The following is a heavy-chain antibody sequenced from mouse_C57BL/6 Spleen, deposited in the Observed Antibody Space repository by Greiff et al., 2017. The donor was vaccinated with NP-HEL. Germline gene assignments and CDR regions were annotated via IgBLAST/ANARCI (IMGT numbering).Heavy chain of an antibody. V-gene: IGHV1-50*01. J-gene: IGHJ4*01. D-gene: IGHD2-1*01. CDR3: ARKLPLYAMDY. CDR1: GYTFTSYW. CDR2: IDPSDSYT. Sequence: QVQLQQPGAELVKPGASVKLSCKASGYTFTSYWMQWVKQRPGQGLEWIGEIDPSDSYTNYNQKFKGKATLTVDTSSSTAYMQLSSLTSEDSAVYYCARKLPLYAMDYWGQGTSVTVSS.